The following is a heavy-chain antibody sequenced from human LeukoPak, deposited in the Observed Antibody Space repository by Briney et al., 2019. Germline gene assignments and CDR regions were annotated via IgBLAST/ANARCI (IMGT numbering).Heavy chain of an antibody. CDR3: ARSGFTTGFYLDF. CDR1: GYTFTGYY. V-gene: IGHV1-2*02. CDR2: IDPISGGT. J-gene: IGHJ4*02. Sequence: ASVKVSCTASGYTFTGYYIHWLRQAPAQGLEWMGWIDPISGGTNYAQKFQDTITMTRDKSIATAYMEVRRLNSDDTAVYYCARSGFTTGFYLDFWGQGTLVAVSS. D-gene: IGHD1-1*01.